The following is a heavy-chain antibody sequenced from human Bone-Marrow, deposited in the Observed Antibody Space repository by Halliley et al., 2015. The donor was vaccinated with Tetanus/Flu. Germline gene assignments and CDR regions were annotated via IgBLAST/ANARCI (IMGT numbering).Heavy chain of an antibody. V-gene: IGHV3-23*01. CDR1: GFTVTTHG. D-gene: IGHD6-19*01. Sequence: SLRLSCAASGFTVTTHGMSWVRQAPGKGLEWVAGIEESGGGGGGATYYGDSVGGRFTISRDISKNTLYLEMNSLRAEDTAVYYWTKDSGWDHAWWGQGTLVTVSS. CDR3: TKDSGWDHAW. J-gene: IGHJ4*02. CDR2: IEESGGGGGGAT.